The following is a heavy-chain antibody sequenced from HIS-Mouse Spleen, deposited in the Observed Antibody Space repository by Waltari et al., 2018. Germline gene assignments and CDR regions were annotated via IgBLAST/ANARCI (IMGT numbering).Heavy chain of an antibody. D-gene: IGHD6-13*01. Sequence: QPQLHESGPGPVTPSETLSLTCTVSCGFSSRSRYYWGWNRQPPGKGLEWIGSIHYNCGTSYNPTLKGRVTISKATSKNQCPPWLRSMQAAITAVYYCERVIPYSRSWYDWYWELWGRGTLVTVSS. CDR3: ERVIPYSRSWYDWYWEL. V-gene: IGHV4-39*07. CDR2: IHYNCGT. J-gene: IGHJ2*01. CDR1: CGFSSRSRYY.